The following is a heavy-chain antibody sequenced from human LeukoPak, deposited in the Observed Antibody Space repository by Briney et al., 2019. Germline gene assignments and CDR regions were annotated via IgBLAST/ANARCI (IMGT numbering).Heavy chain of an antibody. CDR1: GGSISSSNW. V-gene: IGHV4-4*02. Sequence: SGTLSLTCAVSGGSISSSNWWSWVRQPPGKGLEWIGEIYHSGSTNYNPSLKSRVTISVDTSKNQFSLKLSSVTAADTAVYYCARVGYGLSFDYWGQGTLVTVSS. J-gene: IGHJ4*02. CDR2: IYHSGST. D-gene: IGHD5-18*01. CDR3: ARVGYGLSFDY.